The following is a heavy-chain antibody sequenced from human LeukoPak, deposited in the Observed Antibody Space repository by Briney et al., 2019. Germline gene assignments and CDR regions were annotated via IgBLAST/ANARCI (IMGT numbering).Heavy chain of an antibody. CDR2: VSSDGSST. Sequence: GGSLRLSCVASGFTFSSHWMHWVRRAPGKGLVWVSRVSSDGSSTRYAESVRGRFTISRDNAKNTLYLRLNSLRAGDTAVYYCARGGSPPEALGDAFDIWGQGTMVTVSS. CDR1: GFTFSSHW. D-gene: IGHD1-26*01. CDR3: ARGGSPPEALGDAFDI. J-gene: IGHJ3*02. V-gene: IGHV3-74*01.